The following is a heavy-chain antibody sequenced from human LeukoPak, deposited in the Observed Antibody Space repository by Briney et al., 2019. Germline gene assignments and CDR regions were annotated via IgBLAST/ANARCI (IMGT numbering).Heavy chain of an antibody. J-gene: IGHJ4*02. V-gene: IGHV1-18*01. CDR1: GYNFTNLG. CDR3: ARGPAKTYGSQNYNNDRFDN. D-gene: IGHD3-10*01. Sequence: ASVKVSCKTSGYNFTNLGITWVRQAPGQGLEWVGWISGNSGNRQSAQKVQGRVTMTTDTSTGTGYLELRSLTSDDTAVYFCARGPAKTYGSQNYNNDRFDNWGQGTLVSVSS. CDR2: ISGNSGNR.